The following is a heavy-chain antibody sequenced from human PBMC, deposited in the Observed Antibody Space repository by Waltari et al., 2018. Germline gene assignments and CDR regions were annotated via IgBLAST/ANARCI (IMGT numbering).Heavy chain of an antibody. V-gene: IGHV4-61*02. CDR1: GGSISSGSYY. CDR3: ARDLYYYDSSGYSFDY. CDR2: IYTSGST. J-gene: IGHJ4*02. Sequence: QLQLQESGPGLVKPSQTLSLTCTVSGGSISSGSYYWSWIRQPAGKGLEWIGRIYTSGSTNYNPSLKSRVTISVDTSKNQFSLKLSSVTAADTAVYYCARDLYYYDSSGYSFDYWGQGTLVTVSS. D-gene: IGHD3-22*01.